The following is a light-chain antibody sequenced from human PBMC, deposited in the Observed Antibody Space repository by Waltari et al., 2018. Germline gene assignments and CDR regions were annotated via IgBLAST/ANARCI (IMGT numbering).Light chain of an antibody. V-gene: IGLV7-46*01. CDR2: DIS. Sequence: QAVVTQEPSLTVSPGGTVTLTCASSTGRVTSAHIPYWFQQKPGQAPRTLIYDISNKHAWTPARFSGALLGGKAALTLSGAQPEDEADDYCCLSDGGSRIFGGGTKLTV. J-gene: IGLJ2*01. CDR1: TGRVTSAHI. CDR3: CLSDGGSRI.